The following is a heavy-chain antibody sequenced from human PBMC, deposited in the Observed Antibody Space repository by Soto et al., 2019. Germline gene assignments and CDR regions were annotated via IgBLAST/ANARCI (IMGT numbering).Heavy chain of an antibody. CDR1: GFTFDDYG. Sequence: EVQLVESGGGVVRPGGSLRLSCAASGFTFDDYGMSWVRQAPGKGLEWVSGINWNGGSTGYADSVKGRFTISRDNAKNSLYLQMNSLRAEATALYYCARDPCSGGSCYPYSWFDPWGQGTLVTVSS. D-gene: IGHD2-15*01. J-gene: IGHJ5*02. CDR2: INWNGGST. CDR3: ARDPCSGGSCYPYSWFDP. V-gene: IGHV3-20*04.